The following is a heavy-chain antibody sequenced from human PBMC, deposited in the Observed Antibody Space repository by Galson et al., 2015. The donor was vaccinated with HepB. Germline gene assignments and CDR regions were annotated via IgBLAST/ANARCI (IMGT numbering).Heavy chain of an antibody. CDR2: ISAYNGNT. CDR3: ARVEYSSGWYAGEDY. Sequence: SVKVSCKASGYTFSSYGISWVRQAPGKGLEWMGWISAYNGNTNYAQKLQGRVTMTTDTSTSTIYMELRSLRSDDTAVYYCARVEYSSGWYAGEDYWGQGTLVTVSS. CDR1: GYTFSSYG. J-gene: IGHJ4*02. V-gene: IGHV1-18*01. D-gene: IGHD6-19*01.